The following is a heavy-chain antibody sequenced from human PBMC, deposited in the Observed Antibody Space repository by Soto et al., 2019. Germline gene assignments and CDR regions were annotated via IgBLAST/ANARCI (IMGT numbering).Heavy chain of an antibody. V-gene: IGHV1-18*04. CDR1: GYTFTSYG. J-gene: IGHJ4*02. CDR2: VSAYNGYT. CDR3: ARGNYYGSGSYYPSDY. D-gene: IGHD3-10*01. Sequence: GASVKVYCKASGYTFTSYGISWVRQAPGRGLEWMGWVSAYNGYTNYAQRLQGRVTMTTDTSTSTAYMELRSLRSDDTAVYYCARGNYYGSGSYYPSDYWGQGTLVTVSS.